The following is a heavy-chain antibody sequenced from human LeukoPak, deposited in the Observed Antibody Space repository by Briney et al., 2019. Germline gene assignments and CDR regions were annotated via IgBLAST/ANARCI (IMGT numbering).Heavy chain of an antibody. V-gene: IGHV3-21*01. J-gene: IGHJ4*02. Sequence: GGSLRLSCAASGFTFSSYRMTWVRQAPGKGLEWVSSISSSSSYIYYADSVKGRFTISRDNAKNSLYLQMNSLRAEDTAVYYCAREGLYSSSWFDYWGQGTLVTVSS. D-gene: IGHD6-13*01. CDR2: ISSSSSYI. CDR1: GFTFSSYR. CDR3: AREGLYSSSWFDY.